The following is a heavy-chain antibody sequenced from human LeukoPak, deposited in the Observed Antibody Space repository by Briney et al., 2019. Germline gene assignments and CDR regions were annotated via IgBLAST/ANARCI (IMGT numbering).Heavy chain of an antibody. D-gene: IGHD1-20*01. CDR3: ARGLNWNDGNYYYGMDV. CDR1: GGSFSGYY. Sequence: SETLYLTCDVYGGSFSGYYWSLIRQPPGKGLEWIGEINHSGATKYNPSLKSRVTISVDTSKNQFSLKASSVTAADTAVYYCARGLNWNDGNYYYGMDVWGKGTTVTVSS. CDR2: INHSGAT. V-gene: IGHV4-34*01. J-gene: IGHJ6*04.